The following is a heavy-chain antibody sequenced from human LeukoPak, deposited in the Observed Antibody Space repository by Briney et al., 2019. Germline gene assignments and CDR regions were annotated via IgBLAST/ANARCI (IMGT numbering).Heavy chain of an antibody. J-gene: IGHJ2*01. Sequence: GGSLRLSCAASGFTFSDYYMSWIRQAPGKGLEWVSYISSSSSYTNYADSVKGRFTLSRDNAKNSLYLQMNSLRAEDTAVYYCTTVVVPVARRYWNFDLWGRGTLVTVSS. CDR3: TTVVVPVARRYWNFDL. CDR1: GFTFSDYY. D-gene: IGHD2-2*01. V-gene: IGHV3-11*05. CDR2: ISSSSSYT.